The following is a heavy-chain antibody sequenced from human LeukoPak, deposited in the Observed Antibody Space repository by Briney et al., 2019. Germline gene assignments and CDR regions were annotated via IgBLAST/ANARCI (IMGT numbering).Heavy chain of an antibody. CDR1: GFTFSSCW. D-gene: IGHD1-26*01. CDR2: INTDGSST. V-gene: IGHV3-74*01. CDR3: TRDLSGTYYGRFDY. Sequence: QAGGSLRLSCAASGFTFSSCWMHWVRQAPGKGLLWVSRINTDGSSTNFADSVRGRFTISRDNAKNTLYLQMNSLRAEDTAVYYCTRDLSGTYYGRFDYWGQGTLVTVSS. J-gene: IGHJ4*02.